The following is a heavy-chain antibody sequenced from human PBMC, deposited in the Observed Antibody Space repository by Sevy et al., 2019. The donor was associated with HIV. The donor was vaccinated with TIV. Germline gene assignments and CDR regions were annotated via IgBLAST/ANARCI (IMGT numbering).Heavy chain of an antibody. CDR3: AGRGSTTSRYYYYYYGMDV. CDR2: LYYSGST. Sequence: SETLSLACTVSGGSISSYYWSWIRRPPGKGLEWIGYLYYSGSTNDNPSLKSRVTISVDTSKNQFSLKLSSVTAADTAVYYCAGRGSTTSRYYYYYYGMDVWGQGTTVTVSS. CDR1: GGSISSYY. V-gene: IGHV4-59*12. J-gene: IGHJ6*02. D-gene: IGHD2-2*01.